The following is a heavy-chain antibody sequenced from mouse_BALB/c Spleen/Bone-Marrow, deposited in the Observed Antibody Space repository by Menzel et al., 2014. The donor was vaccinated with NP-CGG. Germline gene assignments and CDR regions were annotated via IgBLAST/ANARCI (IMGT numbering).Heavy chain of an antibody. CDR3: ARSGNFFGF. CDR1: GYSITSAYA. V-gene: IGHV3-2*02. CDR2: ISSSGLT. J-gene: IGHJ2*01. D-gene: IGHD1-3*01. Sequence: EVQLQESGPGLVKPSQSLSLTCTVTGYSITSAYAWNWIRQFPGNNLEWMGYISSSGLTSYNPSLKGRISIARDTSKNQFFLQLNSVTTEDTATYYCARSGNFFGFWGQGTTLTVSS.